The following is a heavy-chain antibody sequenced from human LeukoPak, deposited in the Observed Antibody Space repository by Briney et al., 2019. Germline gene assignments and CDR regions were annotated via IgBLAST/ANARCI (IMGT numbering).Heavy chain of an antibody. Sequence: SETLSLTCTVSGGSISSYYWSWIRQPPGKGLEWIGYIYYSGSTNYNPSLKSQVTISVDTSKNQFSLKLSSVTAADTAVYYCARGVGATITPDFDYWGQGTLVTVSS. CDR3: ARGVGATITPDFDY. D-gene: IGHD1-26*01. V-gene: IGHV4-59*01. J-gene: IGHJ4*02. CDR2: IYYSGST. CDR1: GGSISSYY.